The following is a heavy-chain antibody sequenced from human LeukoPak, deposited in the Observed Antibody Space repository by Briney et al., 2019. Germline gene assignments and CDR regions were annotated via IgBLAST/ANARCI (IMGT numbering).Heavy chain of an antibody. CDR1: GDTLTDLS. V-gene: IGHV1-24*01. J-gene: IGHJ4*02. CDR2: FDPEEGET. CDR3: ATALWVGSSKIQRGFDY. D-gene: IGHD1-26*01. Sequence: ASVKVSCKVSGDTLTDLSMHWVRQAPGKGLEWMGGFDPEEGETVNAQKFRGRVTMTEDTSTDTAYMELSSLRSEDTAVYYCATALWVGSSKIQRGFDYWGQGTLVTVSS.